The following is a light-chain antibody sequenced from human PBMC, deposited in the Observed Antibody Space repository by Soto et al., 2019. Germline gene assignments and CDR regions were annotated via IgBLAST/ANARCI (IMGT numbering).Light chain of an antibody. Sequence: DIRMTQSPSTLSASVGDKVTITCRASQDISRWLAWYQQKPGKAPNLVIYKASSLQSGVPSRFSGSGSGTEFTLTISSLQPDDFATYYCQQYNRYPYTFGQGTKVEIK. CDR3: QQYNRYPYT. J-gene: IGKJ2*01. V-gene: IGKV1-5*03. CDR2: KAS. CDR1: QDISRW.